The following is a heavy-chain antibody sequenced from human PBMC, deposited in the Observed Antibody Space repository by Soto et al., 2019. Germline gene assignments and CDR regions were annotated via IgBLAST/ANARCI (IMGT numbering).Heavy chain of an antibody. CDR3: ARETDEAASPDDYGLRSALDY. D-gene: IGHD4-17*01. Sequence: ASVNGCCKASGYTFTGYYMHWWRQAPGQGLEVMGWINPNSGGTNYAQKFQGWVTMTRDTSISTAYMELSRLRSDDTAVYYCARETDEAASPDDYGLRSALDYWGQGTLVTVSS. V-gene: IGHV1-2*04. CDR2: INPNSGGT. J-gene: IGHJ4*02. CDR1: GYTFTGYY.